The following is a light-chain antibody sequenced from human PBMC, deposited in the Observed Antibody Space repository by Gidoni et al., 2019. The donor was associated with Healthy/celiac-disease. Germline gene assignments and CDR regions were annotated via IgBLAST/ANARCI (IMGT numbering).Light chain of an antibody. Sequence: EIVLTQPPATLSLSPGERATLSCRASQSVSSYLAWYQQKPGQAPRLLIYDASNRATGIPARFSGSGSGTDFTLTISSLEPEDFAVYYCQQRSNWPLLTFXGXTKVEIK. CDR2: DAS. V-gene: IGKV3-11*01. J-gene: IGKJ4*01. CDR1: QSVSSY. CDR3: QQRSNWPLLT.